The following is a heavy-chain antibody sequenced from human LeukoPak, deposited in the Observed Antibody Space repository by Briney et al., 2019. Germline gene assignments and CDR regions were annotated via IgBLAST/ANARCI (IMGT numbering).Heavy chain of an antibody. CDR1: GFTFSDYY. CDR2: ISSSGSTI. CDR3: AKDRVPLAARPLHFDY. D-gene: IGHD6-6*01. V-gene: IGHV3-11*01. J-gene: IGHJ4*02. Sequence: PGGSLRLSCAASGFTFSDYYMSWIRQAPGKGLEWVSYISSSGSTIYYADSVKGRFTISRDNAKNSLYLQMNSLRAEDTAVYYCAKDRVPLAARPLHFDYWGQGTLVTVSS.